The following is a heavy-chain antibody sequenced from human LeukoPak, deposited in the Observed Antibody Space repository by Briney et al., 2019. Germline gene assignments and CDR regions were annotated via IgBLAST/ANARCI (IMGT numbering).Heavy chain of an antibody. D-gene: IGHD3-10*01. J-gene: IGHJ5*02. V-gene: IGHV3-23*01. CDR2: ISDSGGST. CDR1: GFTFSSYA. CDR3: ASADWFDR. Sequence: GGSLRLSCAASGFTFSSYAMSWVRQAPGKGLEWVSAISDSGGSTYYADSVKGRFTISRDNSKNTLYPQMNSLRAEDTAVYFCASADWFDRWGEGTLVTVSS.